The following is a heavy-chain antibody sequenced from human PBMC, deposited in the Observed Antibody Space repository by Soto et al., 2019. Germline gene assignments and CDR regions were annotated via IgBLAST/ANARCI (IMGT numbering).Heavy chain of an antibody. D-gene: IGHD5-12*01. V-gene: IGHV4-34*01. CDR1: GGSFSGYY. J-gene: IGHJ5*02. CDR2: INHSGST. CDR3: ARALLPADRSIVATRRLNWFDP. Sequence: SETLSLTCAVYGGSFSGYYWSWIRQPPGKGLEWIGEINHSGSTNYNPSLKSRVTISVDTSKNQFSLKLSSVTAADTAVYYCARALLPADRSIVATRRLNWFDPWGQGTLVTVSS.